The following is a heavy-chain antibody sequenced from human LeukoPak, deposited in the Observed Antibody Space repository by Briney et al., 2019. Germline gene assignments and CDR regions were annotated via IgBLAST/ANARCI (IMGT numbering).Heavy chain of an antibody. Sequence: GGSLRLSCAASGFTFSSYGMHWVRQAPGKGLERLAFIRYDGTTKYYTDSVKGRFTISRDNSKNTLYLQMNSLRAEDTAVYYCAKRFQHDAFDIWGQGTMVTVSS. D-gene: IGHD2-2*01. J-gene: IGHJ3*02. CDR1: GFTFSSYG. CDR3: AKRFQHDAFDI. CDR2: IRYDGTTK. V-gene: IGHV3-30*02.